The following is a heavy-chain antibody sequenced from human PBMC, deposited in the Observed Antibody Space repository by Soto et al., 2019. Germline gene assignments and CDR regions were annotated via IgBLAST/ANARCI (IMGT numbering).Heavy chain of an antibody. J-gene: IGHJ5*02. CDR1: GGSISSGGYY. V-gene: IGHV4-31*03. D-gene: IGHD3-16*02. CDR3: ARGRGEGNYDYVWGSYRYTHWFDP. Sequence: SETLSLTCTVSGGSISSGGYYWSWIRQHPGKGLEWIGYIYYSGSTYYNPSLKSRVTISVDTSKNQFSLKLSSVTAADTAVYYCARGRGEGNYDYVWGSYRYTHWFDPWGQGTPVTVSS. CDR2: IYYSGST.